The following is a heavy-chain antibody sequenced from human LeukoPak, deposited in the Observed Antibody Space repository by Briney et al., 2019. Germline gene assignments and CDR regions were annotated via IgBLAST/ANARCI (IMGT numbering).Heavy chain of an antibody. V-gene: IGHV1-18*01. CDR2: ISAYNGNA. CDR3: ARTPKRFGELYQPGDS. Sequence: VASVKVSCKASGYTFTNYGITWVRQVPGQGLEWLVWISAYNGNANYAQNLQDRVTLTSDTSTSTAYMELRSLRSDDTGIYYCARTPKRFGELYQPGDSWGQGTLLTVSS. D-gene: IGHD3-10*01. J-gene: IGHJ4*02. CDR1: GYTFTNYG.